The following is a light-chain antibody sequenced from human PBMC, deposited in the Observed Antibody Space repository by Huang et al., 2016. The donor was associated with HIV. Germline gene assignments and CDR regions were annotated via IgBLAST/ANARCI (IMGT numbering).Light chain of an antibody. CDR2: AAS. J-gene: IGKJ3*01. V-gene: IGKV3-15*01. Sequence: EIVMTQSPATLSVSPGERATLSCRASQSVSSNLAWYQQKPAQAPRLLIYAASTRATVIPARFSGSGSGTEFTLTISSLQSEDFAVYYCQQYNDWPPLLTFGPGTKVDFK. CDR3: QQYNDWPPLLT. CDR1: QSVSSN.